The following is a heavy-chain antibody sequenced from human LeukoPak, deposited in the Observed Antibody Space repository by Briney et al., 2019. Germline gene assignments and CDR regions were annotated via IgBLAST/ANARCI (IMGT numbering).Heavy chain of an antibody. CDR1: GFTFSSSA. Sequence: GGSLRLSCAASGFTFSSSAMSWVRQAPGKGLEWVSVIYSGGSTYYADSVKGRFTISRDNSKNTLYLQMNSLRAEDTAVYYCASMVRGGGPYDYWGQGTLVTVSS. CDR2: IYSGGST. V-gene: IGHV3-53*01. J-gene: IGHJ4*02. CDR3: ASMVRGGGPYDY. D-gene: IGHD3-10*01.